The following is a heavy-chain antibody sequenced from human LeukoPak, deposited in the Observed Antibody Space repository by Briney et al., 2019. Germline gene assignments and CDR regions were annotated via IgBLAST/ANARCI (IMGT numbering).Heavy chain of an antibody. Sequence: GGSLRLSCAASEFTFNNHDMHWVRQAPGKGLEWVSYITYNSGTIFYADSVKGRFTISRDNAKDSLYLQMSSLRDEDTAVYYCARDSGYSYADDYWGQGALVTVSS. CDR1: EFTFNNHD. V-gene: IGHV3-48*02. J-gene: IGHJ4*02. CDR3: ARDSGYSYADDY. D-gene: IGHD5-18*01. CDR2: ITYNSGTI.